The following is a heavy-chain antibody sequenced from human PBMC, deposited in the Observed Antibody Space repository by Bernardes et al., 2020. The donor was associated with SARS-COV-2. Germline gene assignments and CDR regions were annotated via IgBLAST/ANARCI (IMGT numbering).Heavy chain of an antibody. D-gene: IGHD3-10*01. Sequence: GGSLRLSCAASGFTFDDYAMDWVRQAPGKGLEWVSGISWNSGSIAYADSVKGRFTISRDNAKNSPYLQMNSLRAEDTALYYCSKSRGGYYFYGLDVWGQGTTVTVSS. V-gene: IGHV3-9*01. CDR2: ISWNSGSI. CDR1: GFTFDDYA. CDR3: SKSRGGYYFYGLDV. J-gene: IGHJ6*02.